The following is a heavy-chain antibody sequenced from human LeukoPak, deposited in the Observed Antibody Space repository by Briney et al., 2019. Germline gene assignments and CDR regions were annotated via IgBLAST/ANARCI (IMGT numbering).Heavy chain of an antibody. CDR3: ARLSEWYYYGMDV. J-gene: IGHJ6*02. CDR1: GYSFTSYW. D-gene: IGHD3-3*01. CDR2: IYPGDFDI. V-gene: IGHV5-51*01. Sequence: PGESLKISCKGSGYSFTSYWIGWVRQMPGKGLEWMGIIYPGDFDIRYSPSFQGQVTISADKSISTAYLQWSSLKASDTAMYYCARLSEWYYYGMDVWGQGTTVTVSS.